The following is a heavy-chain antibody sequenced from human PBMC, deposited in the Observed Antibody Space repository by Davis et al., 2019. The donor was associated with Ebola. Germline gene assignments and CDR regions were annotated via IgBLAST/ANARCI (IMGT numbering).Heavy chain of an antibody. CDR2: IYDSGRT. CDR3: ATRLECTKGECSGYYYMNV. J-gene: IGHJ6*03. Sequence: PSETLSLTCNFSDGSISSHYWNWIRQPPGKGLEWVGIIYDSGRTNYNPSLKSRVTISADTSKNQFSLTLRSVTAADTAVYFCATRLECTKGECSGYYYMNVWGKGTTVTVSS. D-gene: IGHD2-8*01. CDR1: DGSISSHY. V-gene: IGHV4-59*11.